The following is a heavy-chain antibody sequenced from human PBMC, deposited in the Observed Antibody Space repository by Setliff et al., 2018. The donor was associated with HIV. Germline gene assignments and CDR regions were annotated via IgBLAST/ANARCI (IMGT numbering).Heavy chain of an antibody. V-gene: IGHV4-39*07. D-gene: IGHD3-10*01. CDR3: AREHSGGSAWFGVYYFDY. CDR1: GGSISSSTYY. CDR2: IFYTGNT. Sequence: SETLSLTCSVSGGSISSSTYYWGWIRQPPGKGLEWIGDIFYTGNTNYNPSLKSRVTISVDTSKNQFSLKLTSVTVADTAMYYCAREHSGGSAWFGVYYFDYWGRGTPVTVSS. J-gene: IGHJ4*02.